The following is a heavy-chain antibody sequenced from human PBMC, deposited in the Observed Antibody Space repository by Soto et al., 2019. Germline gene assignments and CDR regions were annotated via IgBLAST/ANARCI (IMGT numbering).Heavy chain of an antibody. J-gene: IGHJ6*02. CDR1: GFTVSSNY. D-gene: IGHD3-22*01. V-gene: IGHV3-53*02. CDR3: ARGRGPNTYYYDSSALDV. Sequence: EVQLVETGGGLIQPGGSLRLSCAASGFTVSSNYMSWVRQAPGKGLEWVSVIYSGGSTYYADSVKGRFTISRDNSKNRLYLQMNSLRAEDTAVYYCARGRGPNTYYYDSSALDVWGQGTTVTVSS. CDR2: IYSGGST.